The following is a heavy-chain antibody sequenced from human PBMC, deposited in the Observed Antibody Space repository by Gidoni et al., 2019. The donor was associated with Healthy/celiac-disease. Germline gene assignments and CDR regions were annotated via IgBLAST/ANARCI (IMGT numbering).Heavy chain of an antibody. D-gene: IGHD2-15*01. CDR2: ISYDGSNK. CDR1: GIPFSSYG. Sequence: QVQLVESGGGVVQPGRSLRLSWAASGIPFSSYGLAWVRQAPGKGLEWLAVISYDGSNKYYADSVKGRFNISRDNSKNTLYLQMNSLRAEDTAVYYCAKAGYCSGGSCYPFDYWGQGTLVTVSS. CDR3: AKAGYCSGGSCYPFDY. V-gene: IGHV3-30*18. J-gene: IGHJ4*02.